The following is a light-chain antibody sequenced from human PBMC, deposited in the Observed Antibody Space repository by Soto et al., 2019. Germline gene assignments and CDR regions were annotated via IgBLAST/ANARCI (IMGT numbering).Light chain of an antibody. CDR1: QSVLYSSNNKNY. CDR2: WAS. J-gene: IGKJ4*01. CDR3: QQYYSTPLT. V-gene: IGKV4-1*01. Sequence: DIVMTQSPASLAVSLGERATINCKSSQSVLYSSNNKNYLAWYQQKPGQPPKLLIYWASTRESGVPDRFSGSGSGTDFTLTISSLQAEDVAVYYCQQYYSTPLTFCGGTKVDIK.